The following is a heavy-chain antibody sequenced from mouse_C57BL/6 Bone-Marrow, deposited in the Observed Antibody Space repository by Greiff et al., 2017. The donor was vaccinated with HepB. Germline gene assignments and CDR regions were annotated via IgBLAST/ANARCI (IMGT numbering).Heavy chain of an antibody. CDR2: IDPSDSYT. V-gene: IGHV1-69*01. D-gene: IGHD3-2*02. CDR3: ARRRTAQATDYFDY. CDR1: GYTFTSYW. Sequence: VQLQQPGAELVMPGASVKLSCKASGYTFTSYWMHWVKQRPGQGLEWIGEIDPSDSYTNYNQKFKGKSTLTVDKSSSTAYMQLSSLTSEDSAVYYCARRRTAQATDYFDYWGQGTTLTVSS. J-gene: IGHJ2*01.